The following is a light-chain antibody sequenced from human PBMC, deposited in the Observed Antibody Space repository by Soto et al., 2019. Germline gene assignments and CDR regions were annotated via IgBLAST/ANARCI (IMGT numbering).Light chain of an antibody. CDR2: DAS. V-gene: IGKV1-33*01. J-gene: IGKJ4*01. CDR3: QQYDNRPPVT. CDR1: QDISNY. Sequence: DIQMTQSPSSLSASVGDRVTITCQASQDISNYLNWYQQKPGKAPKLLIYDASNLETGVPSRFSGSGSVTDFTFAIRSLQPEDIAPSYCQQYDNRPPVTCGGGTKVEIK.